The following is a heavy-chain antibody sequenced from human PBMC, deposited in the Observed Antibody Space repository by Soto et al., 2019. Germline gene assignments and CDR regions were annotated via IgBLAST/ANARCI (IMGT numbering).Heavy chain of an antibody. Sequence: GASVKVCCKASGYTFTSYGISWVRQAPGQGLEWMGWISAYNGNTNYAQNLQGRVTMTTDTSTSTAYMELRSLRSDDTAVYYCARVNYGDYFDYWGQGILVTVSS. J-gene: IGHJ4*02. CDR1: GYTFTSYG. D-gene: IGHD4-17*01. CDR3: ARVNYGDYFDY. V-gene: IGHV1-18*01. CDR2: ISAYNGNT.